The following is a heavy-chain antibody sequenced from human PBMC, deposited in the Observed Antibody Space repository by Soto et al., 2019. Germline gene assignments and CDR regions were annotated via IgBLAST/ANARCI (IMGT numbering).Heavy chain of an antibody. J-gene: IGHJ4*02. V-gene: IGHV3-23*01. Sequence: EVQLLESGGGLVQPGGSLRLSCAASGFTFSSYAMSWVRQAPGQGLEWVSASSGSGGSTYYGDSVKGRFTISRDNSKKTLYLKMNSLRAEDTAVYYCAQDVAGTGGDYCGQGTLVTVSS. CDR1: GFTFSSYA. CDR3: AQDVAGTGGDY. D-gene: IGHD6-19*01. CDR2: SSGSGGST.